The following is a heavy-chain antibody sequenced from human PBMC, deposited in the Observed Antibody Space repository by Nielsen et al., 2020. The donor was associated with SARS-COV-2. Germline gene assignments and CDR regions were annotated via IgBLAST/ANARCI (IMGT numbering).Heavy chain of an antibody. D-gene: IGHD5-18*01. Sequence: GESLKISCAASGFIVSSKYMNWVRQALGKGLEWVSVFYSGGTTLYADSVKGRFIISRDNSRNTLYLQMNSLRVEDTAMYYCAREGDTYGVRNFDYWGQGIMVTVSS. V-gene: IGHV3-53*01. J-gene: IGHJ4*02. CDR2: FYSGGTT. CDR1: GFIVSSKY. CDR3: AREGDTYGVRNFDY.